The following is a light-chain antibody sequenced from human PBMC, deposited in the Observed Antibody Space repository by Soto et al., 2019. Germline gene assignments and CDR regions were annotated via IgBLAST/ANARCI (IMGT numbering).Light chain of an antibody. CDR2: DAS. CDR1: QSISSW. CDR3: QQHNSFSIT. V-gene: IGKV1-5*01. J-gene: IGKJ5*01. Sequence: DIQMTQSPSTLCASVGDRVTITCRASQSISSWLAWYQQKPGKAPKLLIYDASSLESGVPSRFSGSGSGTEFTLTINSLQADDFATYYCQQHNSFSITFGQGTQLEIK.